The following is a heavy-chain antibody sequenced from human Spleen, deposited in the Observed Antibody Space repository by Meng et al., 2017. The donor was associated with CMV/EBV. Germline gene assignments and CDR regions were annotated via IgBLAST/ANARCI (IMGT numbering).Heavy chain of an antibody. Sequence: GESLKISCAASGFTFSDYYMSWIRQAPGKGLEWLSYISDTATTISYADSVKGRFTISRDNAKYSLFLQMDSLRADDTAVYYCAKDISYCGGDCYTFDYWGQGTLVTVSS. CDR3: AKDISYCGGDCYTFDY. D-gene: IGHD2-21*01. CDR1: GFTFSDYY. V-gene: IGHV3-11*01. CDR2: ISDTATTI. J-gene: IGHJ4*02.